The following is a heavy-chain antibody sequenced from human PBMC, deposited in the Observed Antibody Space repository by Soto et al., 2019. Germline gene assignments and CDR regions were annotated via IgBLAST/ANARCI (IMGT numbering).Heavy chain of an antibody. V-gene: IGHV1-8*01. CDR3: ARGVGDYVLLYYYYGMDV. D-gene: IGHD4-17*01. CDR1: GYTFTSYD. Sequence: ASVKVSCKASGYTFTSYDINWVRQATGQGLEWMRWMNPNSGNTGYAQKFQGRVTMTRNTSISTAYMELSSLRSEDTAVYYCARGVGDYVLLYYYYGMDVWGQGTTVTVSS. J-gene: IGHJ6*02. CDR2: MNPNSGNT.